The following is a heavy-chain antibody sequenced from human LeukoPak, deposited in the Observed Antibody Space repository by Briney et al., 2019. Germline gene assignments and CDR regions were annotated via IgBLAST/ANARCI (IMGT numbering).Heavy chain of an antibody. D-gene: IGHD3-10*01. CDR3: AKLKRVGIAPFDD. Sequence: PGGSLGLSCGVSGYTVSHFAMSWVRQAQGKGLQCDADSVKGRFTISRDNSKNTLYLQMTGLKAEDTAVDYCAKLKRVGIAPFDDWGQGILVTVSS. CDR1: GYTVSHFA. J-gene: IGHJ4*02. V-gene: IGHV3-23*01.